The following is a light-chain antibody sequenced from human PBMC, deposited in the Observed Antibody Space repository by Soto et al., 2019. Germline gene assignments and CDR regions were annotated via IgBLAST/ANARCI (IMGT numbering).Light chain of an antibody. Sequence: EIMLTQSPGTLSLSPGERATLSCRASQSISNNYLGWFQQKPGQAPRLLIYGISSRATGIPDRFSGSGSGTDFTLTISRLDPEDFAVYYCQEYGSSPRTFGQGTKVEIK. J-gene: IGKJ1*01. CDR1: QSISNNY. V-gene: IGKV3-20*01. CDR3: QEYGSSPRT. CDR2: GIS.